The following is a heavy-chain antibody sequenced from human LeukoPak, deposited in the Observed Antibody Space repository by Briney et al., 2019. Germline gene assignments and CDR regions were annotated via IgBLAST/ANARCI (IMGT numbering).Heavy chain of an antibody. CDR1: GFTFSSYA. J-gene: IGHJ4*02. Sequence: GGSLRLSCAASGFTFSSYAMSWVRQAPGKGLEWVSYISSSGRTIYYADSVKGRFTISRDNAKSSLYLQMNSLRAEDTAVYYCARVYDFWSGYYDYWGQGTLVTVSS. CDR3: ARVYDFWSGYYDY. CDR2: ISSSGRTI. V-gene: IGHV3-48*04. D-gene: IGHD3-3*01.